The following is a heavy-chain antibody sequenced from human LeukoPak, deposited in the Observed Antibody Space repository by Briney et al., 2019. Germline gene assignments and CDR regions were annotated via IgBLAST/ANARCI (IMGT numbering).Heavy chain of an antibody. D-gene: IGHD6-19*01. J-gene: IGHJ4*02. CDR2: ISWNSGYI. CDR3: AKVRGTYSSGYFFYY. Sequence: GGSLRLSCAASGFTFDSYAMHWVRQAPGKGLEWLSIISWNSGYIGYADPVKGRFTISRDNDKQSLDLQMNSLRAEDTAFYYCAKVRGTYSSGYFFYYWGRGTLVTVSS. CDR1: GFTFDSYA. V-gene: IGHV3-9*01.